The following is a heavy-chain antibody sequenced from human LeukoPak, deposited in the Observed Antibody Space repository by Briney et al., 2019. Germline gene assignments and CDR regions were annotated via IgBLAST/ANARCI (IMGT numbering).Heavy chain of an antibody. CDR1: GFTFSSYS. CDR2: ISSSSSYI. CDR3: ARDGYCDSSAFWYFDL. J-gene: IGHJ2*01. D-gene: IGHD3-22*01. Sequence: GGSLRLSCAASGFTFSSYSMNWVRQAPGKGLEWVSSISSSSSYIYYADSVKGRFTISRDNAKNSLYLQMNSLRAEDTALYYCARDGYCDSSAFWYFDLWGRGTLVTVSS. V-gene: IGHV3-21*01.